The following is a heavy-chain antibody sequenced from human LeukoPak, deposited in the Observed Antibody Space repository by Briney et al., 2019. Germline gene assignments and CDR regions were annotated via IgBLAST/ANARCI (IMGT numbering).Heavy chain of an antibody. J-gene: IGHJ6*03. Sequence: SVKVSCKASGGTFSSYAISWVRQAPGQGLEWMGGIIPIFGTANYAQKFQGRVTITADESTSTAYMELSSLRSEDTAVYYCARGGGGLHYYYYMDVWGKGTTVTISS. V-gene: IGHV1-69*13. CDR1: GGTFSSYA. CDR3: ARGGGGLHYYYYMDV. D-gene: IGHD2-15*01. CDR2: IIPIFGTA.